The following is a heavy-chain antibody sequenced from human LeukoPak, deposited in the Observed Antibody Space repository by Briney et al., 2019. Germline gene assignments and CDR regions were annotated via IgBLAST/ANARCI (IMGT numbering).Heavy chain of an antibody. CDR2: MYSGGST. CDR3: ARGGGDYNPFDY. V-gene: IGHV3-53*04. Sequence: TGGSLRLSCAVSGFTVSSNYMSWVRQAPGKGLEWVSVMYSGGSTYYADSVKGRFTISRHNSKNTLYLQINSLRPEDTAVYYCARGGGDYNPFDYWGQGTLVTVSS. CDR1: GFTVSSNY. D-gene: IGHD4-17*01. J-gene: IGHJ4*02.